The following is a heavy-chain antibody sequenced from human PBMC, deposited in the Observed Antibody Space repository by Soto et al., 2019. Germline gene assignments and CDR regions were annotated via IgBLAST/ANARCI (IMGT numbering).Heavy chain of an antibody. CDR1: GFTFSSYA. J-gene: IGHJ4*02. Sequence: QPGGSLRLSCAASGFTFSSYAVTWVRQGPGKGLEWVSVISGSGASTHYADSVKGRFTISRDNSKNTLYLQMNSLRAEDTAVYYCAKPNLYCSSTSCYDYWGQGTLVTVSS. V-gene: IGHV3-23*01. D-gene: IGHD2-2*01. CDR2: ISGSGAST. CDR3: AKPNLYCSSTSCYDY.